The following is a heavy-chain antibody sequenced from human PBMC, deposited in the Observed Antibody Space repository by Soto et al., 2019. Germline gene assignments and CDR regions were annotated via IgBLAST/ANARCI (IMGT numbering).Heavy chain of an antibody. CDR1: GFSLSSTRMA. D-gene: IGHD6-19*01. Sequence: QITLKESGPTLVKPTQTLTLTCTFSGFSLSSTRMAVGWISQPPGKALEWLALIYWDDDKRSSPFLKSRLTITTDTAKNQVVLTMSNMDPVDTARYYCAHIVVAGLGYYFDYWGQGTLVTVSS. CDR3: AHIVVAGLGYYFDY. J-gene: IGHJ4*02. V-gene: IGHV2-5*02. CDR2: IYWDDDK.